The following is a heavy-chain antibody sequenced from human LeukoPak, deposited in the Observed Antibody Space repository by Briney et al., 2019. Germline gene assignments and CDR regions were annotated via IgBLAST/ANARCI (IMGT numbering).Heavy chain of an antibody. CDR1: GYSISSGYY. D-gene: IGHD3-16*01. J-gene: IGHJ5*02. Sequence: SETLSLTCTVSGYSISSGYYWGWIRQPPGKGLEWIGSIYHSGSTYYNPSLKSRVTISVDTSKNQFSLNLSSVTAADTAVYYCARSGADYIWGSYPFGSWFDPWGQGTLVTVSS. CDR3: ARSGADYIWGSYPFGSWFDP. V-gene: IGHV4-38-2*02. CDR2: IYHSGST.